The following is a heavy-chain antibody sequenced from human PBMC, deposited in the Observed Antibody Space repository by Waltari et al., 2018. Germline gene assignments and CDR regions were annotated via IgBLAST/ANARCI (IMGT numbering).Heavy chain of an antibody. CDR1: GYSMHYW. CDR3: ARDRGRGLYLDT. V-gene: IGHV4-4*02. J-gene: IGHJ4*02. CDR2: VLGSGRT. Sequence: QLQLQESGPGLVKPSGTLSLICAVPGYSMHYWWSWVRQPPGKGLEWIGQVLGSGRTNYNPSFASRVTISLDTSTHQFALKMTSATAADTALYYCARDRGRGLYLDTWGQGILVTVSP. D-gene: IGHD2-15*01.